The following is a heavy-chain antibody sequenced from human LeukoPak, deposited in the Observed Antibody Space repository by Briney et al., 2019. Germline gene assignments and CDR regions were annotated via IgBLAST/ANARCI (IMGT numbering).Heavy chain of an antibody. J-gene: IGHJ3*02. CDR2: ISSSSSYI. CDR1: GFTVSSNY. D-gene: IGHD3-22*01. CDR3: ARDKITMIVVVKDAFDI. V-gene: IGHV3-21*01. Sequence: PGGSLRLSCAASGFTVSSNYMSWVRQAPGKGLEWVSSISSSSSYIYYADSVKGRFTISRDNAKNSLYLQMNSLRAEDTAVYYCARDKITMIVVVKDAFDIWGQGTMVTVSS.